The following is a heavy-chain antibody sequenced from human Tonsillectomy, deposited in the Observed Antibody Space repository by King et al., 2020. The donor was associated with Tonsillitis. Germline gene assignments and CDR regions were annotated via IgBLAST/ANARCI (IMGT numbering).Heavy chain of an antibody. CDR2: ISVTSSDI. V-gene: IGHV3-48*01. J-gene: IGHJ3*02. CDR1: GFAFSSNT. CDR3: VRDYWYGFDI. Sequence: VQLVESGGGLVQPGGSLRLSCVSSGFAFSSNTMNWVRQAPGKGLEWISYISVTSSDIFYADSVRGRFTISRDNAKNSLYLQMNNLRAEDTAIYYCVRDYWYGFDIWGQGTMVTVSS. D-gene: IGHD2-15*01.